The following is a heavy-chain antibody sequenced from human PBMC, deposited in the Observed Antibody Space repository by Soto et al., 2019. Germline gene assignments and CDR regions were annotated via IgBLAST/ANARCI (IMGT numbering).Heavy chain of an antibody. V-gene: IGHV3-30*18. CDR3: AKNGWAETATVTPWYFDL. D-gene: IGHD4-17*01. Sequence: QAQLVESGGGVVQPGRSLRLSCAASGFSFNNNGMHWVRQAPGKGLEWVAVISYGGGTEYYADSVKGRFTISRDNSRNTLYLQMNSLRTEDTAIYYCAKNGWAETATVTPWYFDLWGRGILVTVSS. J-gene: IGHJ2*01. CDR1: GFSFNNNG. CDR2: ISYGGGTE.